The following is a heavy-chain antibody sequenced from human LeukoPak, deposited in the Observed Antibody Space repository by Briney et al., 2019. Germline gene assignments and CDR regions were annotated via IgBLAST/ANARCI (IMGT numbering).Heavy chain of an antibody. J-gene: IGHJ3*02. D-gene: IGHD4-17*01. CDR2: ISSSSSTI. Sequence: GGSLRLSCAASGFTFSSYTMNWVRRAPGKGLEWVSYISSSSSTIYYADPVKGRFTISRDNGKNSLYLQMNSLRAEDTAVYYCAKSARLATVTQFGGAFDIWGQGAMVTVSS. CDR3: AKSARLATVTQFGGAFDI. V-gene: IGHV3-48*01. CDR1: GFTFSSYT.